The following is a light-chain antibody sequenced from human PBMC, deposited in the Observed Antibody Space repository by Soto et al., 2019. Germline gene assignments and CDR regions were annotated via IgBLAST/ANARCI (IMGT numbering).Light chain of an antibody. J-gene: IGKJ1*01. CDR2: GAS. Sequence: IVLTQSPGTMSLSPGKRATLSCRASQSVSSTYLAWYQQRPGQPPRLLIYGASSRATGIPDRFSGSVYGTDFTLTISRLEPEDFAVYYCHQYSSSTKTFGQGTKVDI. CDR1: QSVSSTY. CDR3: HQYSSSTKT. V-gene: IGKV3-20*01.